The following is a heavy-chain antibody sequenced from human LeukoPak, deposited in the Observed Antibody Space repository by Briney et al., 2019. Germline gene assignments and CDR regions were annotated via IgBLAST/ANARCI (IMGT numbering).Heavy chain of an antibody. CDR1: GFTFGDYA. V-gene: IGHV3-49*04. D-gene: IGHD1-26*01. CDR2: IRSKAHGGPT. Sequence: GGSLRLSCTASGFTFGDYAMSWVRQAPGKGLEWVGFIRSKAHGGPTEYAASVKGRFTHSRDDSKSIAYLQMNSLKTEDTAVYYCTRVRGSYWFDYWGQGTLVTVSS. J-gene: IGHJ4*02. CDR3: TRVRGSYWFDY.